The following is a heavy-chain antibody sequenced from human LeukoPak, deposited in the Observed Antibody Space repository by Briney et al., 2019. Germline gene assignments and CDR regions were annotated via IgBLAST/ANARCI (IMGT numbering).Heavy chain of an antibody. J-gene: IGHJ4*02. V-gene: IGHV1-2*02. D-gene: IGHD5-24*01. CDR2: LNPNSGDT. Sequence: ASVTVSCKASGYTFTDYYMHWVRQAPGRGLEWMGWLNPNSGDTNYAQKFQGRVSMTRDTSISTAYMDLSDLRSDDTAVYYCARGRNIEMTTMSGGSDYWGQGTLVTVSS. CDR1: GYTFTDYY. CDR3: ARGRNIEMTTMSGGSDY.